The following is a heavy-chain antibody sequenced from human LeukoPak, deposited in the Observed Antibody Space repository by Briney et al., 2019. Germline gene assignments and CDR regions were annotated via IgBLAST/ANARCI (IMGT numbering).Heavy chain of an antibody. D-gene: IGHD4-17*01. CDR1: EFTFSNYG. V-gene: IGHV3-30*02. CDR2: IRYDESNE. Sequence: PGGSLRLSCAASEFTFSNYGMHWVRQAPGKGLEWVAFIRYDESNEYYADSVKGRFTISRDNSKNTLYQQMNSLRAEDTAVYYCARDQNHYGDLGFDCWGQGTLVTVSS. J-gene: IGHJ4*02. CDR3: ARDQNHYGDLGFDC.